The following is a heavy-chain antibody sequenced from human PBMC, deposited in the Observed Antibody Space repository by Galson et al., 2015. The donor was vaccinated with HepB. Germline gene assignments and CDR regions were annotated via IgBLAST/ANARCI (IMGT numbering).Heavy chain of an antibody. D-gene: IGHD5-18*01. V-gene: IGHV3-13*01. CDR3: ARGAGTSHGYGFVDYYYYMDV. Sequence: LRLSCAASGFTFSSYDMHWVRQGIGKGLEWVSGISTRGETFYPGSVQGRFTISRENAKNTVYLQMNTLRAEDTAVYYCARGAGTSHGYGFVDYYYYMDVWGKGTTVTVSS. CDR2: ISTRGET. J-gene: IGHJ6*03. CDR1: GFTFSSYD.